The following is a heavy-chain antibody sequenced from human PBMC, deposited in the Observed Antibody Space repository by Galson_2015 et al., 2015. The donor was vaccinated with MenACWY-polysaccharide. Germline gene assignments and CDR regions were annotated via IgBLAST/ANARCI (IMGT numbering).Heavy chain of an antibody. Sequence: SLRLSCAASGFTFSSYWMSWVRQAPGKGLEWVADINKDGSEKYYVDSVKGRFTIPRDNAKNSLYLQMNSLRAEDTAVYYCAKYGSGSRTAFEIWGQGTKVTVSS. CDR2: INKDGSEK. CDR1: GFTFSSYW. V-gene: IGHV3-7*03. D-gene: IGHD3-10*01. CDR3: AKYGSGSRTAFEI. J-gene: IGHJ3*02.